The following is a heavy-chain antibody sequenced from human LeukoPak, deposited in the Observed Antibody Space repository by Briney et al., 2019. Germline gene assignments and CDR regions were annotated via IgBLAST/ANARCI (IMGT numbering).Heavy chain of an antibody. J-gene: IGHJ4*02. CDR3: VREARTRSGWPYFDS. CDR1: GDSINTNNW. CDR2: IYHSGTT. D-gene: IGHD6-25*01. V-gene: IGHV4-4*02. Sequence: PSGTLSLTCAVSGDSINTNNWWSWVRQPPGKGLEWIGEIYHSGTTKYNPSLMSRVTMSTDKSQNEFSLKLSSVTAADTADYYCVREARTRSGWPYFDSWGQGTLVTVSP.